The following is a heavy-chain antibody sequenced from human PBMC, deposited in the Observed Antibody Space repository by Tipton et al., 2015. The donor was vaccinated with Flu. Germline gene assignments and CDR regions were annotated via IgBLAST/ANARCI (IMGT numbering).Heavy chain of an antibody. V-gene: IGHV4-38-2*02. CDR3: ARGYYYDSSGYYYYYGMDV. D-gene: IGHD3-22*01. CDR2: ICHSGSS. J-gene: IGHJ6*02. Sequence: TLSLTCSVSGDSIGRGYCWGWIRQPPGKGLEWIGNICHSGSSYDNPSLKSRVTIPVDRSKNQFSLKLSSVTAADTAVYYCARGYYYDSSGYYYYYGMDVWGQGTTVTVSS. CDR1: GDSIGRGYC.